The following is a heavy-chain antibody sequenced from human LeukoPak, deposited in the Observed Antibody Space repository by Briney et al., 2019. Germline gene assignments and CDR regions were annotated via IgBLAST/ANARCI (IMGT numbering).Heavy chain of an antibody. CDR2: IYYSGNT. V-gene: IGHV4-59*04. J-gene: IGHJ4*02. D-gene: IGHD5-18*01. CDR3: ARRSYGCYFDY. Sequence: SETLSLTCTVSGGSISSYYWSWIRQPPGKGLEWIGYIYYSGNTYYNPSLKSRVTISVDTSKNQFSLKLSSVTAADTAVYYCARRSYGCYFDYWGQGTLVTVSS. CDR1: GGSISSYY.